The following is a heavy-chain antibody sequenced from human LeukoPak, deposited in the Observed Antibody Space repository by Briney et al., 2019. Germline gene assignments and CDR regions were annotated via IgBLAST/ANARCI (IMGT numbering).Heavy chain of an antibody. J-gene: IGHJ4*02. V-gene: IGHV3-30*18. CDR1: GFTFSSYG. CDR2: ISYDGSNK. D-gene: IGHD3-22*01. CDR3: AKEGKDSSGYIDFDY. Sequence: GGSLRLSCATSGFTFSSYGMHWVRQAPGKGLEWVAVISYDGSNKYYADSVKGRFTISRDNSKNTLYLQMNSLRAEDTAVYYCAKEGKDSSGYIDFDYWGQGTLVTVSS.